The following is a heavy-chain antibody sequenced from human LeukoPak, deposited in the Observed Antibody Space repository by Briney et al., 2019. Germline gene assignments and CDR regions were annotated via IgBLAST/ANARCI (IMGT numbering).Heavy chain of an antibody. CDR3: TRTWPGNTCFNF. CDR1: GFNFNDAW. J-gene: IGHJ4*02. D-gene: IGHD1-7*01. Sequence: GGSLRLSCATSGFNFNDAWMNWVRQTPGKGLEWLGRIKSISYGGTIDYAAPVKGRFTFSRDDSKNTLYLQMDSLETEDTAIYYCTRTWPGNTCFNFWGQGTLVTVSS. CDR2: IKSISYGGTI. V-gene: IGHV3-15*01.